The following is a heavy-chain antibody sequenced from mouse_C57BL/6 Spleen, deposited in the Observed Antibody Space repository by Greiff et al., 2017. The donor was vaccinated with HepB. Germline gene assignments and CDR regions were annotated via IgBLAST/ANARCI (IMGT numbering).Heavy chain of an antibody. J-gene: IGHJ1*03. CDR3: ARESITTVVAHWYFDV. Sequence: EVQLQQSGPELVKPGASVKIPCKASGYTFTDYNMDWVKQSHGKSLEWIGDINPNNGGTIYNQKFKGKATLTVDKSSSTAYMELRSLTSEETAVYYCARESITTVVAHWYFDVWGTGTTVTVSS. CDR2: INPNNGGT. CDR1: GYTFTDYN. D-gene: IGHD1-1*01. V-gene: IGHV1-18*01.